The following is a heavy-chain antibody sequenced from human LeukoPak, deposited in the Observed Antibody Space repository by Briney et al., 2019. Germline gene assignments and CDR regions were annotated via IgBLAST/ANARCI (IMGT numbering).Heavy chain of an antibody. CDR3: ARDAPQNSSGGTGFPF. V-gene: IGHV1-2*02. Sequence: GASVRVSREASVYTLSEYYIPCGREAPRQGRERVGCINPNSGVTQYALKFQGRVTITRDMSISTANMELSGLTSDDTALYYCARDAPQNSSGGTGFPFWGQGTMVTVSS. CDR1: VYTLSEYY. D-gene: IGHD2-15*01. J-gene: IGHJ4*02. CDR2: INPNSGVT.